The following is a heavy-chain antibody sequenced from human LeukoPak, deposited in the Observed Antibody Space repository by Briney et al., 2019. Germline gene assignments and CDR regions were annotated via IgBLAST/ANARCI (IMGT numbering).Heavy chain of an antibody. J-gene: IGHJ6*03. Sequence: GGSLRLSCAASGFSFKDYNMHWVRQAPGKGLEWVAVITYDGSNKYYTDSVKGRFTISRDNSMSTLYLQMNSLRAEDTAVYYCAKGRGWEASYYYYYMDVWGKGTTVTVSS. CDR1: GFSFKDYN. V-gene: IGHV3-30*18. D-gene: IGHD1-26*01. CDR2: ITYDGSNK. CDR3: AKGRGWEASYYYYYMDV.